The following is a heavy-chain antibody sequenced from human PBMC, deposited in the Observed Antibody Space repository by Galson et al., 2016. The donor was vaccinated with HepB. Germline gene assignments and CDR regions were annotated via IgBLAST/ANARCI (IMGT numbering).Heavy chain of an antibody. J-gene: IGHJ4*02. CDR1: GFSFSNYA. D-gene: IGHD5-18*01. CDR2: ISFDGNNQ. CDR3: AREEGSFGLDY. Sequence: SLRLSCAASGFSFSNYAFHWVRQAPGKGLEWLTLISFDGNNQHYADSVKGRFTISRDNSKHTLYLQMNSLRGDDTAVYYCAREEGSFGLDYWGQGTLVTVSS. V-gene: IGHV3-30-3*01.